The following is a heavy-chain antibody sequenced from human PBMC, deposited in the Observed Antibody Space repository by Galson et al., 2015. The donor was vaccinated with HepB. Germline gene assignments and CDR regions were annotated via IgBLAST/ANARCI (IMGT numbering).Heavy chain of an antibody. Sequence: SVKVSCKASGYTFTSYGISWVRQAPGQGLEWMGWISAYNGNTNYAQKLQGRVTMTTDTSTSTAYMELRSLRSDDTAVYYCARDYVWGSYRPDFDYWGQGTLVTVSS. D-gene: IGHD3-16*02. V-gene: IGHV1-18*04. J-gene: IGHJ4*02. CDR2: ISAYNGNT. CDR3: ARDYVWGSYRPDFDY. CDR1: GYTFTSYG.